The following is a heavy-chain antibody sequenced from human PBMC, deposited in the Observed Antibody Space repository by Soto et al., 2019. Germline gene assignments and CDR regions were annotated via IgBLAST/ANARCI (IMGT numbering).Heavy chain of an antibody. CDR3: ATIDY. CDR1: GFTFSSYA. J-gene: IGHJ4*02. Sequence: PGGSLRLSCAASGFTFSSYAMHWVRQAPGKGLEWVAVISYDGSNKYYADSVEGRFSVSRDNSKNTLYLQMNSLRAEDTAVYYCATIDYWGQGTLVTVSS. V-gene: IGHV3-30*14. CDR2: ISYDGSNK.